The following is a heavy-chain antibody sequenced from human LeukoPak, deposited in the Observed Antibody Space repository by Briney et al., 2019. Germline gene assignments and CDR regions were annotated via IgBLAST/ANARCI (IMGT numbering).Heavy chain of an antibody. V-gene: IGHV1-18*01. Sequence: ASVKVSCKASGYTFTSYGISWVRQAPGQGLEWMGWISAYNGNTNYAQKLRGRVTMTTDTSTSTAYMELRSLRSDDTAVYYCARLRFLEWLLDYYYYMDVWGKGTTVTVSS. D-gene: IGHD3-3*01. CDR2: ISAYNGNT. J-gene: IGHJ6*03. CDR1: GYTFTSYG. CDR3: ARLRFLEWLLDYYYYMDV.